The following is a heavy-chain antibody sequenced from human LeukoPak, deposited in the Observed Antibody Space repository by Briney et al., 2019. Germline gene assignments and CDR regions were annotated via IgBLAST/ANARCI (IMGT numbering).Heavy chain of an antibody. CDR3: ARETPGDTLVSWYFDL. V-gene: IGHV4-4*07. Sequence: SETLSLTCTVSGGSISSYYWSWIRQPAGKGLEWIGRIYTSGSTNYNPSLKSRVTMSVDTSKNQFSLKLSSVTAADTAVYYCARETPGDTLVSWYFDLWGRGTLVTVSS. J-gene: IGHJ2*01. CDR2: IYTSGST. D-gene: IGHD2-2*02. CDR1: GGSISSYY.